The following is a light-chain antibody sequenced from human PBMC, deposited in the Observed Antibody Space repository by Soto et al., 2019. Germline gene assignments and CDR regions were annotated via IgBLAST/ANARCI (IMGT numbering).Light chain of an antibody. CDR1: QSVSSSH. J-gene: IGKJ1*01. V-gene: IGKV3-20*01. Sequence: EIVLTQSPGTLSLSPGERATLSYRASQSVSSSHLAWYQQKAGQAPRVLIYGASSRATGIPDRFSGSGSGTDFTLTISRLEPEDFAVYYCQQYGSSPWTFGQGTKVEIK. CDR2: GAS. CDR3: QQYGSSPWT.